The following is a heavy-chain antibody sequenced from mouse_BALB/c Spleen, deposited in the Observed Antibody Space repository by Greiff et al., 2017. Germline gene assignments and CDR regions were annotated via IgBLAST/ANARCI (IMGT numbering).Heavy chain of an antibody. CDR1: GFTFSSYG. Sequence: EVNLVESGGDLVKPGGSLKLSCAASGFTFSSYGMSWVRQTPDKRLEWVATISSGGSYTYYPDSVKGRFTISRDNAKNTLYLQMSSLKSEDTAMYYCASSATVKGFAYWGQGTLVTVSA. V-gene: IGHV5-6*01. D-gene: IGHD1-1*01. CDR2: ISSGGSYT. CDR3: ASSATVKGFAY. J-gene: IGHJ3*01.